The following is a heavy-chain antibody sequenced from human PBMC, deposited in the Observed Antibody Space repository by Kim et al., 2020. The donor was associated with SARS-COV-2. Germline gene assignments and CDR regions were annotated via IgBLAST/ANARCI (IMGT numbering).Heavy chain of an antibody. Sequence: YADSVKGRFTISRDNSMNTLYLQMDSLRAEDMAVYYCTRGREYLGNPSDYWGQGTLVTVSS. D-gene: IGHD2-2*01. J-gene: IGHJ4*02. V-gene: IGHV3-33*01. CDR3: TRGREYLGNPSDY.